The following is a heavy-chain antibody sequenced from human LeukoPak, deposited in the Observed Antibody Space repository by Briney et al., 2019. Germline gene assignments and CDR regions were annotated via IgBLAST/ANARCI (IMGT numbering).Heavy chain of an antibody. J-gene: IGHJ4*02. CDR2: IYSGGST. CDR1: GFTVSSNY. CDR3: ARMNYVSTGWGAPFDY. Sequence: GGSLRLSCAASGFTVSSNYMSWVRQAPGKGLEWVSVIYSGGSTYYADSVKGRFTISRDNSKNTLYLQMNSLRAEDTAVYYCARMNYVSTGWGAPFDYWGQGTLVTVSS. D-gene: IGHD1-7*01. V-gene: IGHV3-66*01.